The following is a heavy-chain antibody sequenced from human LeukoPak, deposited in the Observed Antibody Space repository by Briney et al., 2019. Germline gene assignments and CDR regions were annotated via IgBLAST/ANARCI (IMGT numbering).Heavy chain of an antibody. CDR3: ASGVTVGATLASGFDY. V-gene: IGHV3-53*01. D-gene: IGHD1-26*01. J-gene: IGHJ4*02. CDR2: IYCGGST. Sequence: GGSLRLSCAASGFTVSSNYMSWVRQAPGKGLEWVSVIYCGGSTYYADSVKGRFTISRDNSKNTLYLQMNSLRAEDTAVYYCASGVTVGATLASGFDYWGQGTLVTVSS. CDR1: GFTVSSNY.